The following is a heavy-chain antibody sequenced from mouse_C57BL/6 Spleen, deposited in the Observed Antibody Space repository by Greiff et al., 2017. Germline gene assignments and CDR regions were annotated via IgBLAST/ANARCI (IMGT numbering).Heavy chain of an antibody. CDR1: GYTFTSYW. D-gene: IGHD2-5*01. V-gene: IGHV1-50*01. J-gene: IGHJ4*01. Sequence: QVQLKQPGAELVKPGASVKLSCKASGYTFTSYWMQWVKQRPGQGLEWIGEIDPSDSYPNYNQKFKGKATLTVDTSSSTAYMQLSSLTSEDSAVYYCARWDYSNYLSFDWGQGTSVTVSS. CDR2: IDPSDSYP. CDR3: ARWDYSNYLSFD.